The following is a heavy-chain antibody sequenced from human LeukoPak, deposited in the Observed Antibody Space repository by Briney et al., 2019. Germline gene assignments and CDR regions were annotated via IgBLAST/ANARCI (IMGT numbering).Heavy chain of an antibody. V-gene: IGHV3-7*01. CDR2: IKQHGSEK. CDR3: ARDHYHGVGWFYP. J-gene: IGHJ5*02. D-gene: IGHD3-10*01. Sequence: GGSLRLSRAASGFTFSTYWMTWVRQAPGKGLAWVANIKQHGSEKFYVDSVTGRFTISRDNAKNSLYLQMDSLRAEDTAVYYCARDHYHGVGWFYPWGQGTLVTVSS. CDR1: GFTFSTYW.